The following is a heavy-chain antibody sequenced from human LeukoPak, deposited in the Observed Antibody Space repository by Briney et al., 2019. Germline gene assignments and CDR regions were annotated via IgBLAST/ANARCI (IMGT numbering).Heavy chain of an antibody. J-gene: IGHJ2*01. CDR3: ARVRTEWYIDL. CDR2: MKEDGGEK. CDR1: GFIFSPYW. D-gene: IGHD2-8*02. Sequence: QAGGSLRLSCAASGFIFSPYWVTWVRQAPGMGLEWVANMKEDGGEKFYVDSVRGRFTISRDNAKNSVYLQMNSLRVEDTGVYYCARVRTEWYIDLWGRGTLVTVST. V-gene: IGHV3-7*01.